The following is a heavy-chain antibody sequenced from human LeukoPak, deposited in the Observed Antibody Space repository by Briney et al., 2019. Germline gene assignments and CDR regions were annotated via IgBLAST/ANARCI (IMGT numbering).Heavy chain of an antibody. CDR2: INWTGSKT. Sequence: PGGSLRLSCAASGFTLDDYGMSWVRQVPGKGLEWVSGINWTGSKTAYADSLGGRFTISRDNAKKSLYLQMNSLRVEDTAFYYCARGSGWSGEDSFDIWGKGHWSPSLQ. J-gene: IGHJ3*02. V-gene: IGHV3-20*04. CDR1: GFTLDDYG. CDR3: ARGSGWSGEDSFDI. D-gene: IGHD6-19*01.